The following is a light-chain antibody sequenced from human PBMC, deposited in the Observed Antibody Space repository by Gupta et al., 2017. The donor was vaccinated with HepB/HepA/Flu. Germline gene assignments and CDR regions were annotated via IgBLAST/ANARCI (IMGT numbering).Light chain of an antibody. CDR1: QDISNY. CDR3: QQYDNLPPVYT. CDR2: DAS. J-gene: IGKJ2*01. V-gene: IGKV1-33*01. Sequence: DIQMTQYPSSLSASVGDRVTITCQASQDISNYLNWYQQKPGKAPKLLIYDASNLETGVPSRFSGSGSWTDFTFTISILQPEDIATYYCQQYDNLPPVYTFGQGTKLEIK.